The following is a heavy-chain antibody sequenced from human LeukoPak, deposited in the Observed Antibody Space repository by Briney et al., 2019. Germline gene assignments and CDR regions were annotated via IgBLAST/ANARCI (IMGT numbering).Heavy chain of an antibody. Sequence: ASVKVSRKASGYTFTSYGISWVRQAPGQGLEWMGWISAYNGNTNYAQKLQGRVTMTTDTSTSTAYMELRSLRSDDTAVYYCASDIVATTAREYFQHWGQGTLVTVSS. CDR3: ASDIVATTAREYFQH. CDR2: ISAYNGNT. J-gene: IGHJ1*01. V-gene: IGHV1-18*01. D-gene: IGHD5-12*01. CDR1: GYTFTSYG.